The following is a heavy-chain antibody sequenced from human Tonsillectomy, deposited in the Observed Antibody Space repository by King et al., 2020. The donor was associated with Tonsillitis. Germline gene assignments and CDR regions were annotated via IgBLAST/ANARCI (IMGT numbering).Heavy chain of an antibody. CDR1: GYSISSGYY. D-gene: IGHD3-10*01. CDR2: VYHTGST. CDR3: ARGPSGTYLGSFDY. V-gene: IGHV4-38-2*02. Sequence: KLQESGPGLVKPSETLSLTCSVSGYSISSGYYWGWIRQPPGKGLEWIGTVYHTGSTYYNPSLKSRVTISLDTSKNQFFLNLNSVTAADTAVYYCARGPSGTYLGSFDYWGQGALVTVSS. J-gene: IGHJ4*02.